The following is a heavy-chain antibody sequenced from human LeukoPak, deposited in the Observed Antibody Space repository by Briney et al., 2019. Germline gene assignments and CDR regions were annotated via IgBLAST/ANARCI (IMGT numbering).Heavy chain of an antibody. CDR2: IKQDRSEK. CDR1: GFTFTNYW. Sequence: GGALRLSCAASGFTFTNYWMSWVRQAPGKGLELVANIKQDRSEKYYVDSVKGRFTISRDNAKNSLYLQMNSLRAEDTAVYYCARLREIPVFGVVTKSTSYFDYWGQGTLVTVSS. J-gene: IGHJ4*02. D-gene: IGHD3-3*01. V-gene: IGHV3-7*01. CDR3: ARLREIPVFGVVTKSTSYFDY.